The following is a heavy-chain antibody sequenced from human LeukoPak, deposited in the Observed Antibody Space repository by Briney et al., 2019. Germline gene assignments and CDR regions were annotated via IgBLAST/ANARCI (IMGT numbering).Heavy chain of an antibody. CDR1: GYTFTSYG. V-gene: IGHV1-18*01. Sequence: AASVKVSCKASGYTFTSYGISWVRQARGQGLECMGWTSAYNGNTNYAQKLQGRVTMTTDTSTSTAYMELRSLRSDDTAVYYCARDRVTMVRGVNPYPDAFDIWGQGTMVTVSS. CDR3: ARDRVTMVRGVNPYPDAFDI. D-gene: IGHD3-10*01. CDR2: TSAYNGNT. J-gene: IGHJ3*02.